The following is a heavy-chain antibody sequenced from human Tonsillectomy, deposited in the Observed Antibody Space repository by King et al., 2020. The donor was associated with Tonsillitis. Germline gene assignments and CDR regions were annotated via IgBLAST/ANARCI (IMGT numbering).Heavy chain of an antibody. CDR2: IYWDDDK. J-gene: IGHJ4*02. D-gene: IGHD3-10*01. Sequence: TLKESGPTLVKPTQTLTLTCTFSGFSLGTPGEGVGWIRQPPGKALEWLALIYWDDDKRYSPSLKSRLTITKDTSKNQVVLTVTNLHPVDTAPYYCAHRPFGGEVFYYWGQGTLVAVSS. CDR1: GFSLGTPGEG. CDR3: AHRPFGGEVFYY. V-gene: IGHV2-5*02.